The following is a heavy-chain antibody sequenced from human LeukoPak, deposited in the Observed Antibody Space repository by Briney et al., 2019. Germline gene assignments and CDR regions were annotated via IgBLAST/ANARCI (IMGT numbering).Heavy chain of an antibody. V-gene: IGHV3-7*04. D-gene: IGHD3-3*01. J-gene: IGHJ5*02. CDR1: GFTFNSYL. CDR3: ARRTIWRFLDP. CDR2: IKQDGSEK. Sequence: GSLRPSCATSGFTFNSYLISLVPQAPGKGLEGVANIKQDGSEKYYVESVKGRFTISRDNAKNSLYLQMNSLRAEDTAVYYCARRTIWRFLDPWGQGTLVTVSS.